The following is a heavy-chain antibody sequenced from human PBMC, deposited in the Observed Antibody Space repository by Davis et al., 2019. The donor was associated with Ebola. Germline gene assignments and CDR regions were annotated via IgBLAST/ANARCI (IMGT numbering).Heavy chain of an antibody. V-gene: IGHV1-2*06. J-gene: IGHJ4*02. CDR2: IISNSGGT. Sequence: ASVKVSCKASGYTFTGYNMHWVRQAPGQGLEWMGRIISNSGGTNYAQKFQGRVTMTRDTSISTAYMELSSLRSDDTALYYCAKPPGGCTCCSFDSWGQGTRVTVSS. CDR1: GYTFTGYN. D-gene: IGHD2-2*01. CDR3: AKPPGGCTCCSFDS.